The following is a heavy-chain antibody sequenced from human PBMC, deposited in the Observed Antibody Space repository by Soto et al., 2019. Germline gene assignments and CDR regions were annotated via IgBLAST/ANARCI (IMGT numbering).Heavy chain of an antibody. CDR3: ARRPYGDYKIFDY. V-gene: IGHV4-34*01. CDR2: INHSGST. Sequence: QVQLQQWGAGLLKPSETLSLTCAVYGGSFSGYYWSWIRQPPGKGLEWIEEINHSGSTNYNPSLKSRVTISVDTSKNQFSLKLSSVTAADTAVYYCARRPYGDYKIFDYWGQGTLVTVSS. D-gene: IGHD4-17*01. CDR1: GGSFSGYY. J-gene: IGHJ4*02.